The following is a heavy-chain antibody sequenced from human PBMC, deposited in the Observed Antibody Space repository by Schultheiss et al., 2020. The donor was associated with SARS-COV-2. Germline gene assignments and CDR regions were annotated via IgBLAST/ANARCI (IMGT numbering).Heavy chain of an antibody. V-gene: IGHV3-23*01. Sequence: GGSLRLSCAASGFTFSSSWMHWVCQAPGKGLEWVSAISGSGGSTYYADSVKGRFTISRDNSKNTLYLQMNSLRAEDTAVYYCAKDGPDPYYYGMDVWGQGTTVTVSS. CDR1: GFTFSSSW. CDR2: ISGSGGST. J-gene: IGHJ6*02. CDR3: AKDGPDPYYYGMDV.